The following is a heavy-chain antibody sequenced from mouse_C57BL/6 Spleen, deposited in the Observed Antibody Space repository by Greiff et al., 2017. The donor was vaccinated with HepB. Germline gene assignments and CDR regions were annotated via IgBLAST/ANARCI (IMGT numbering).Heavy chain of an antibody. CDR2: ISSGGSYT. J-gene: IGHJ2*01. CDR1: GFTFSSYG. Sequence: EVKVVESGGDLVKPGGSLKLSCAASGFTFSSYGMSWVRQTPDKRLEWVATISSGGSYTYYPDSVKGRFTISRDNAKNTLYLQMSSLKSEDTAMYYCARLGWLRRGDYWGQGTTLTVSS. CDR3: ARLGWLRRGDY. D-gene: IGHD2-2*01. V-gene: IGHV5-6*01.